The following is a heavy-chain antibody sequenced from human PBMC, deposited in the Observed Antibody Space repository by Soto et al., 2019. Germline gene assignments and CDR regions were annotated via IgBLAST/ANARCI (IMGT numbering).Heavy chain of an antibody. CDR2: INHSGST. CDR1: GGSFSGYY. J-gene: IGHJ5*02. Sequence: SETLSLTXAVYGGSFSGYYWSWIRQPPGKGLEWIGEINHSGSTNYNPSLKSRVTISVDTSKNQFSLKLSSVTAADTAVYYCARAGGFYVDMNSFFNWFDPWGQGTLVTVSS. CDR3: ARAGGFYVDMNSFFNWFDP. V-gene: IGHV4-34*01. D-gene: IGHD5-12*01.